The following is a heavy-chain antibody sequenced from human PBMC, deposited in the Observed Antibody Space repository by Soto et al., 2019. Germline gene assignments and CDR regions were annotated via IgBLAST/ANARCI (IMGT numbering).Heavy chain of an antibody. Sequence: GGSLRLSCAASGFTFSSYAMNWVRQAPGKGLECVSYITGGSTIYYADSVKGRFTVSRDNAENSLYLQMNSLRDEDTAVYYCARGPNTAVAGRFDYWGQGTLVTVSS. CDR1: GFTFSSYA. D-gene: IGHD6-19*01. J-gene: IGHJ4*02. CDR3: ARGPNTAVAGRFDY. CDR2: ITGGSTI. V-gene: IGHV3-48*02.